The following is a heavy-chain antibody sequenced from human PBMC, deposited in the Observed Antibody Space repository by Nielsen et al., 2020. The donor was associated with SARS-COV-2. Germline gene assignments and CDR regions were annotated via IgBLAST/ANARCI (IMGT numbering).Heavy chain of an antibody. V-gene: IGHV4-31*03. CDR2: IYFSGRT. CDR3: ARESSGYDHYNYCMDV. CDR1: GGSISSVGYY. Sequence: SETLSLTCTVSGGSISSVGYYWRWIRHHPGKGLEWIGYIYFSGRTCYNPSLKSRVTISVDTSKNQFSLSLRSVTAADTAVYYCARESSGYDHYNYCMDVWGQGTTVTVSS. J-gene: IGHJ6*02. D-gene: IGHD5-12*01.